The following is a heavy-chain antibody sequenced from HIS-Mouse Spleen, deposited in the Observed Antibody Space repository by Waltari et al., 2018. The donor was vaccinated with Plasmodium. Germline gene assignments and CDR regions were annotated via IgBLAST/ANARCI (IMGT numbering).Heavy chain of an antibody. CDR3: ARGRRMVVVTAPRGFFDY. J-gene: IGHJ4*02. V-gene: IGHV4-34*01. D-gene: IGHD2-21*02. CDR1: GGSFSGYY. CDR2: INHSGST. Sequence: QVQLQQWGAGLLKPSETLSLTCAVYGGSFSGYYWSWIRQPPGKGLEWIGEINHSGSTNYNPSLKRRVTISVDTAKNQFSLKLSAVTAADTAVYYGARGRRMVVVTAPRGFFDYWGQGTLVTVSS.